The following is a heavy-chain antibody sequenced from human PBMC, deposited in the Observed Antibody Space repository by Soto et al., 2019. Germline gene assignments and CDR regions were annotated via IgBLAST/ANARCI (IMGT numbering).Heavy chain of an antibody. D-gene: IGHD4-17*01. CDR2: ISAYNGNT. Sequence: ASVKVSCKASGYTLTSYGMNWVRQAPGQGLEWMGWISAYNGNTNYAQKLQGRVNINPDTSKNQFSLQLNSVTPEDTAVYYCARGGDFVSYYFDYWGPGTLVTVSS. CDR3: ARGGDFVSYYFDY. V-gene: IGHV1-18*01. CDR1: GYTLTSYG. J-gene: IGHJ4*02.